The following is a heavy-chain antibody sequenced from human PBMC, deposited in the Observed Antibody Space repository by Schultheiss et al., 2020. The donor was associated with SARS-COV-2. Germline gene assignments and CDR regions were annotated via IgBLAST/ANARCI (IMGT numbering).Heavy chain of an antibody. D-gene: IGHD4-11*01. CDR1: GFTVNSNY. V-gene: IGHV3-30*01. CDR3: ASLQQDDYTMYYYNDLDV. Sequence: GGSLRLSCGASGFTVNSNYMTWVRQAPGKGLEWVAVMSYDGSNKYYADSVKGRFTISRVNSKNTLYLQMNSLRAEDTAVYYCASLQQDDYTMYYYNDLDVWGQGTTVTVSS. J-gene: IGHJ6*02. CDR2: MSYDGSNK.